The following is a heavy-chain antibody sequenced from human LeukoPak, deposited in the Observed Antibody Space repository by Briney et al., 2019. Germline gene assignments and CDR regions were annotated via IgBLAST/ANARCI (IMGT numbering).Heavy chain of an antibody. D-gene: IGHD4-17*01. Sequence: VGSLRLSCAAFGFTFSSYSMNWVRQAPGKGLEWVSSISSSSSYIYYADSVKGRFTIFRDNAKNSLYLQMNSLRAEDTAMYYCARDFTTVTTAYFQHWGQGTLVTVSS. CDR1: GFTFSSYS. CDR3: ARDFTTVTTAYFQH. CDR2: ISSSSSYI. J-gene: IGHJ1*01. V-gene: IGHV3-21*01.